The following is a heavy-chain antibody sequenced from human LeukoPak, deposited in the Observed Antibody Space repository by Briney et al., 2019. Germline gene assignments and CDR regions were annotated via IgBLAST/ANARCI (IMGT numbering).Heavy chain of an antibody. D-gene: IGHD3/OR15-3a*01. CDR2: VHLSGRT. V-gene: IGHV4-4*02. Sequence: PSETLSLTCGVSGGSISSTHGWTWVRQPPGEGLEWIGEVHLSGRTNYNPSLESRVTMSVDMSENHISLKLTSVTAADTAVYYCARAGLGQGAYWGQGTLVTVS. J-gene: IGHJ4*02. CDR1: GGSISSTHG. CDR3: ARAGLGQGAY.